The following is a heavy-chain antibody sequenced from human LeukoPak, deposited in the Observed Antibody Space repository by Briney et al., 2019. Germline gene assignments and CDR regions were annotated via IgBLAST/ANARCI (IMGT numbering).Heavy chain of an antibody. J-gene: IGHJ4*02. CDR1: GFIFSNYY. CDR3: ANLLWELPRDYFDY. V-gene: IGHV3-23*01. CDR2: INGTGTTT. D-gene: IGHD1-26*01. Sequence: PGGSLRLSCAASGFIFSNYYMSWVRQAPGKGLEWVSAINGTGTTTYYADSVKGRFTISRDNSKNTLYLQMNSLRAEDTAVYYCANLLWELPRDYFDYWGQGTLVTVSS.